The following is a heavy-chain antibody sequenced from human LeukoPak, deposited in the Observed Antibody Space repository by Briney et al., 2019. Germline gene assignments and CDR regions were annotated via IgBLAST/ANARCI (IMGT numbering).Heavy chain of an antibody. CDR1: GVSISSGSYY. D-gene: IGHD6-13*01. Sequence: KSSETLSLTCTVSGVSISSGSYYWSWLRQPAGKGLEWIGRIYTSGSTNYNPSLKSLVTISVDTSKNQFSLKLSSVTAADTAVYYCARDLLAAGTRDAFDIWGQGTMVTVSS. CDR3: ARDLLAAGTRDAFDI. V-gene: IGHV4-61*02. CDR2: IYTSGST. J-gene: IGHJ3*02.